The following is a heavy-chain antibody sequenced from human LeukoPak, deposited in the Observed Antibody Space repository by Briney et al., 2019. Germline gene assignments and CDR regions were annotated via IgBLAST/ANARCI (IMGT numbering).Heavy chain of an antibody. Sequence: PGGSPRLSCEASGFTFSSHAMSWVRQAPGKGLEWVSSISDGDGTTDYVDSVKGRFTISRDNSKNSLFLQMNSLRAEDTAVYYCAKDLPSGRQSGGRTYWGQGTLVTVSS. CDR3: AKDLPSGRQSGGRTY. D-gene: IGHD2-15*01. J-gene: IGHJ4*02. CDR1: GFTFSSHA. V-gene: IGHV3-23*01. CDR2: ISDGDGTT.